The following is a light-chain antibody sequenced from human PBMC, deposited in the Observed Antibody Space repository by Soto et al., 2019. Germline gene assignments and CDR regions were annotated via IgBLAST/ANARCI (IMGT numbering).Light chain of an antibody. V-gene: IGKV3-15*01. Sequence: EIVMTQSPATLSVSPGERSTLSCRASQSVSGNLAWYQQKPGQPPRLLIYGASTRATGIPARFSGSGSWTEFTLTISSLQSEDFAVYYCQQYNNWTLTFGGGTQVEIK. CDR1: QSVSGN. CDR2: GAS. CDR3: QQYNNWTLT. J-gene: IGKJ4*01.